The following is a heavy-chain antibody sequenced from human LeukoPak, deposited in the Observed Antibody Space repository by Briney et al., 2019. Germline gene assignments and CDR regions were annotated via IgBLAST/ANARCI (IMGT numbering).Heavy chain of an antibody. Sequence: SQTLSLTCTVSGGSISSGDYYWSWIRQPPGKGLEWIGYIYYSGSIYYNSSLQSRVTISLDTSKNQFSLKLSSVTAADTAVYYCASRTYYYDSSGPFNWFDPWGQGTLVTVSS. CDR3: ASRTYYYDSSGPFNWFDP. CDR1: GGSISSGDYY. V-gene: IGHV4-30-4*08. J-gene: IGHJ5*02. CDR2: IYYSGSI. D-gene: IGHD3-22*01.